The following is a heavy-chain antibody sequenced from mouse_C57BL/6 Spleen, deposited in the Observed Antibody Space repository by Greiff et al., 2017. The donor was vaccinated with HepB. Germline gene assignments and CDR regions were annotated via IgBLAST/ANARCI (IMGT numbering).Heavy chain of an antibody. CDR3: ARGHYGSRGYLDY. V-gene: IGHV3-6*01. J-gene: IGHJ2*01. Sequence: VQLQQSGPGLVKPSQSLSLTCSVTGYSITSGYYWNWIRQFPGNKLEWMGYISYDGSNNYNQSLKNRISITRDTSKNPFFLKLNSVTTEDTATYYGARGHYGSRGYLDYWGQGTTLTVSS. D-gene: IGHD1-1*01. CDR2: ISYDGSN. CDR1: GYSITSGYY.